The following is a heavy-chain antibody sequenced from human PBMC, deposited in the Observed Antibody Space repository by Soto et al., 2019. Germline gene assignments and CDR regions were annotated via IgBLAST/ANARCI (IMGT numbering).Heavy chain of an antibody. J-gene: IGHJ6*02. V-gene: IGHV4-31*03. CDR1: GGSISSGGYY. D-gene: IGHD3-22*01. CDR2: IYYSGST. CDR3: AREYSYYDSSGCSAPGYNYYYGMDV. Sequence: LSLTCTVSGGSISSGGYYWSWIRQHPGKGLEWIGYIYYSGSTYYNPSLKSRVTISVDTSKNQFSLKLSSVTAADTAVYYCAREYSYYDSSGCSAPGYNYYYGMDVWGQGTTVTVSS.